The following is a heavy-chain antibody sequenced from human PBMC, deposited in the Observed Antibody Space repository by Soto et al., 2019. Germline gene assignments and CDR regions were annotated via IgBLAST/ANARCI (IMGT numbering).Heavy chain of an antibody. CDR1: GFTFSSHV. D-gene: IGHD4-17*01. Sequence: EEQLVESGGGLVQPGGSLRLSCAASGFTFSSHVMNWIRQAPGKGLEWVSSINRDGNIYYADSVKGRFTISRDNAKNSLYLQKNSLRADDTAVYYCLNGDYYVGQGTLVTVSS. CDR2: INRDGNI. J-gene: IGHJ4*02. CDR3: LNGDYY. V-gene: IGHV3-48*03.